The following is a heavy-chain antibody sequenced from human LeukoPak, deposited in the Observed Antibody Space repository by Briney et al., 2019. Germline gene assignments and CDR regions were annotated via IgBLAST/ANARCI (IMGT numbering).Heavy chain of an antibody. CDR1: GGSISSGDSY. CDR2: IYYSGST. CDR3: ASWVGATTSFDI. D-gene: IGHD1-26*01. V-gene: IGHV4-30-4*01. J-gene: IGHJ3*02. Sequence: SETLSLTCTVSGGSISSGDSYWSWIRQPPGKGLEWIGYIYYSGSTYYNPSLKSRVTISVDTSKNQFSLKLSSVTAADTAVYYCASWVGATTSFDIWGQGTMVTVSS.